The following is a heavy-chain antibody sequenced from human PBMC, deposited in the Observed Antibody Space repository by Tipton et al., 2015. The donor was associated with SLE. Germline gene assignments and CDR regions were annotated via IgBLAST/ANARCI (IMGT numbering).Heavy chain of an antibody. CDR2: IYYTGAT. CDR1: GGSISDGAYY. J-gene: IGHJ4*02. D-gene: IGHD1-1*01. V-gene: IGHV4-31*03. CDR3: ARWEVGYTTNWERFDC. Sequence: TLSLTCSVSGGSISDGAYYWSWIRQHPGKGLEWIGYIYYTGATYFNPSLESRVTMSVDTSRNQFTLKLNSVTAADTAVYFCARWEVGYTTNWERFDCWGQGTPVTVSS.